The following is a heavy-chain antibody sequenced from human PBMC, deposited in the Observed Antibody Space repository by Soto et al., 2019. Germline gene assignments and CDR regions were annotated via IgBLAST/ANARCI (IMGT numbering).Heavy chain of an antibody. D-gene: IGHD1-26*01. Sequence: ASVKVACNASGYTCTSYPMHWVRQAPGQRLEWMGWINAGNGNTKYSQKFQGRVTITRDTSASTAYMELSSLRSEDTAVYYCARDVGATGDWGQGTLVTVSS. J-gene: IGHJ4*02. CDR2: INAGNGNT. CDR3: ARDVGATGD. V-gene: IGHV1-3*01. CDR1: GYTCTSYP.